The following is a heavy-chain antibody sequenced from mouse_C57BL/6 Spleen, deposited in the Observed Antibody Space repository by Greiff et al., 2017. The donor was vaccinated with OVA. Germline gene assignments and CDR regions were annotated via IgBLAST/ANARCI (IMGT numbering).Heavy chain of an antibody. J-gene: IGHJ3*01. CDR3: ARSGYDKGFAC. CDR2: IYPGSGST. D-gene: IGHD2-2*01. CDR1: GYTFTSYW. V-gene: IGHV1-55*01. Sequence: VQLQQPGAELVKPGASVKMSCKASGYTFTSYWITWVKQRPGQGLEWIGDIYPGSGSTTYNEKFKGKATLTVDTSSSTAYMQLSSLTSEVSAVYYCARSGYDKGFACWGQGTLVTVSA.